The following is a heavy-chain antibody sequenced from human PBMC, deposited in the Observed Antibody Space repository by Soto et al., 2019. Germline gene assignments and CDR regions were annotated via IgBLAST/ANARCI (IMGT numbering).Heavy chain of an antibody. CDR2: IYYSGST. J-gene: IGHJ3*02. V-gene: IGHV4-31*03. CDR1: GGSISSGGYY. CDR3: ARDKKDRRYYDSSGYVAFDI. Sequence: QVQLQESGPGLVKPSQTLSLTCTVSGGSISSGGYYWSWIRQHPGKGLEWIGYIYYSGSTYYNPSLKSRVTISVDTSKNQSSLKLSSVTAADTAVYYCARDKKDRRYYDSSGYVAFDIWGQGTMVTVSS. D-gene: IGHD3-22*01.